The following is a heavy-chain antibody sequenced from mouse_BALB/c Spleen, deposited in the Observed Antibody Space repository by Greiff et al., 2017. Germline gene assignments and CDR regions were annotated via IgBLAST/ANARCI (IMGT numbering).Heavy chain of an antibody. CDR2: ISYDGSN. J-gene: IGHJ4*01. V-gene: IGHV3-6*02. Sequence: EVQLVESGPGLVKPSQSLSLTCSVTGYSITSCYYCNWIRQFPGNKLEWMGYISYDGSNNYNPTLKNRITITRDTSKNQFFLKLNAVTTEDTATYDCAGVIYDGYYVAMDYWGQGTSVTVSA. CDR1: GYSITSCYY. D-gene: IGHD2-3*01. CDR3: AGVIYDGYYVAMDY.